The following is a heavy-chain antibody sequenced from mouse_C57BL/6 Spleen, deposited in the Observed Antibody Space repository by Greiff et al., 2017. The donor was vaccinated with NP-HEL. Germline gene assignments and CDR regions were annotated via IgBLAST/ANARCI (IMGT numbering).Heavy chain of an antibody. Sequence: EVKLVESGPELVKPGASVKMSCKASGYTFTDYNMHWVKQSHGKSLEWIGYINPNNNGTSYNQKFKGKATLTVNKSSSTAYMELRSLTSEDSAVYYCARNGGNPFAYWGQGTLVTVSA. J-gene: IGHJ3*01. D-gene: IGHD2-1*01. CDR2: INPNNNGT. CDR3: ARNGGNPFAY. V-gene: IGHV1-22*01. CDR1: GYTFTDYN.